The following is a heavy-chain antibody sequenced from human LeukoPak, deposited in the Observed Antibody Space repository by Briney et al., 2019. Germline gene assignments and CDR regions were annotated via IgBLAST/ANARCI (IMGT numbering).Heavy chain of an antibody. J-gene: IGHJ5*02. V-gene: IGHV1-2*02. CDR2: INPNIGGT. Sequence: ASVKVSCRASGYTFTGYYMHWVRHAPGQGLEWMGWINPNIGGTNYAQKFQGRVTMTRDTSTSTAYMELSRLRSDDTAVYYCARNQVGDSSGYGYNWFDPWGQGTLVTVSS. D-gene: IGHD3-22*01. CDR1: GYTFTGYY. CDR3: ARNQVGDSSGYGYNWFDP.